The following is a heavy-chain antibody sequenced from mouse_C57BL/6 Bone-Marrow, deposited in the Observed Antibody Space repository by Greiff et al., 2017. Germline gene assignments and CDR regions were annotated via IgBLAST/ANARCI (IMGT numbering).Heavy chain of an antibody. CDR3: ARSGLGRDYFDY. D-gene: IGHD4-1*01. Sequence: QVHVKQPGAELVKPGASVKLSCKASGYTFTSYWMHWVKQRPGRGLEWIGRIDPNSGGTKYNEKFKSKATLTVDKPSSTAYMQLSGLTSEDSAVYYCARSGLGRDYFDYWGQGTTLTVSS. CDR2: IDPNSGGT. J-gene: IGHJ2*01. V-gene: IGHV1-72*01. CDR1: GYTFTSYW.